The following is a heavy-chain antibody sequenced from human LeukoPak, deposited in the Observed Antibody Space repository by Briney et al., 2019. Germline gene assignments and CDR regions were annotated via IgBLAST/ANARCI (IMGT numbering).Heavy chain of an antibody. J-gene: IGHJ3*02. Sequence: GGSLRLSCAASTFTFSSYAMRWVRQAPGKGLEWVTVISSDGSNKYYADSVKGRFTISRDNSKNTLDLQMNSLRAEDTAVYYCARGPSARFFGVAKGAFDIWGEGTMVTVSS. D-gene: IGHD3-3*01. V-gene: IGHV3-30*04. CDR3: ARGPSARFFGVAKGAFDI. CDR1: TFTFSSYA. CDR2: ISSDGSNK.